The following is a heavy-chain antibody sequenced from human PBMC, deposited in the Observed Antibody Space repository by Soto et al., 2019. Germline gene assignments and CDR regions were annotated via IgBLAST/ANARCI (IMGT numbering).Heavy chain of an antibody. CDR3: AKDLDGYYGMDV. J-gene: IGHJ6*02. CDR2: ISGSGGST. Sequence: GGSLRLSCTASGVNLRNYWMHWVRQAPGKGLEWVSAISGSGGSTYYADSVKGRFTISRDNSKNTLYLQMNSLRAEDTAVYYCAKDLDGYYGMDVWGQGTTVTVSS. CDR1: GVNLRNYW. V-gene: IGHV3-23*01.